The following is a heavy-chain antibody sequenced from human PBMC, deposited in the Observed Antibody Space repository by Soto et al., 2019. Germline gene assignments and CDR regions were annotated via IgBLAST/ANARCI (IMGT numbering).Heavy chain of an antibody. CDR1: GFTFSSYG. D-gene: IGHD3-22*01. CDR2: ISYDGSNK. CDR3: VKDFYYYDSSGPWDY. Sequence: PGGSLRLSCAASGFTFSSYGMHWVRQAPGKGLEWVAVISYDGSNKYYADSVKGRFTISRDNSKNTLYLQMNSLRAEDTAVYYCVKDFYYYDSSGPWDYWGQGTLVTVSS. V-gene: IGHV3-30*18. J-gene: IGHJ4*02.